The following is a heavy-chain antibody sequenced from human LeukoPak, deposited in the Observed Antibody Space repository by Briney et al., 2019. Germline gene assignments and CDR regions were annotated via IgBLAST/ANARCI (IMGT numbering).Heavy chain of an antibody. CDR3: AREDPYDILTGYYMDV. CDR1: GFTFSSYA. CDR2: ISYDGSNK. V-gene: IGHV3-30*01. J-gene: IGHJ6*03. D-gene: IGHD3-9*01. Sequence: PGRSLRLSCAASGFTFSSYAMHWARQAPGKGLEWVAVISYDGSNKYYADSVKGRFTISRDNSKNTLYLQMNSLRAEDTAVYYCAREDPYDILTGYYMDVWGKGTTVTVSS.